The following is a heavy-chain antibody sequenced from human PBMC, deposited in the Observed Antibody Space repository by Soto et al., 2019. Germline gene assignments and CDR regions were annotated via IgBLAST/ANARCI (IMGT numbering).Heavy chain of an antibody. CDR2: IYYSGST. CDR3: ATTEGAFDI. D-gene: IGHD1-1*01. J-gene: IGHJ3*02. Sequence: SETLSLTCTVSGGSVSSGSYYWSWIRQPPGKGLEWIGYIYYSGSTNYNPSLKSRVTISVDRSKNQFSLKLSSVTAADTAVYYCATTEGAFDIWGQGTMVTVSS. CDR1: GGSVSSGSYY. V-gene: IGHV4-61*01.